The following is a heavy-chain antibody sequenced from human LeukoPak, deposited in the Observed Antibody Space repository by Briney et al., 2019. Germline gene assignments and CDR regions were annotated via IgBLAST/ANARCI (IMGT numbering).Heavy chain of an antibody. CDR3: ARATVTTGVTFDYYYYYYMDV. Sequence: GGSLRLACAASGFTLSSYRMKWVRQAPGGGVEWVSSISRSSRYIYYADGGKGRFTITRDNEKNSVYVKVDSLRAEDTAVYYCARATVTTGVTFDYYYYYYMDVSGKGTTVTVSS. CDR1: GFTLSSYR. V-gene: IGHV3-21*01. J-gene: IGHJ6*03. CDR2: ISRSSRYI. D-gene: IGHD4-11*01.